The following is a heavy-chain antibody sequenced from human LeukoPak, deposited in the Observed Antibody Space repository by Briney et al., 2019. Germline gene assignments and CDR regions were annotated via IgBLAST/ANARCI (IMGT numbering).Heavy chain of an antibody. CDR3: AKDYLNYYDSSGEMAPYAFDI. CDR1: RFTFSSYA. Sequence: GGSLRLSCAASRFTFSSYAMSWVRQAPGKGLEWVSAISGSGGSTYYADSVKGRFTISRDNSKNTLYLQMNSLRAEDTAVYYCAKDYLNYYDSSGEMAPYAFDIWGQGTMVTVSS. V-gene: IGHV3-23*01. J-gene: IGHJ3*02. D-gene: IGHD3-22*01. CDR2: ISGSGGST.